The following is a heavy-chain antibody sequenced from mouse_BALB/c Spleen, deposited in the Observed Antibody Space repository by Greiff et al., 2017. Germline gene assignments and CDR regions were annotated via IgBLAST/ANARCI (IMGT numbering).Heavy chain of an antibody. CDR1: GYTFSSYW. V-gene: IGHV1-9*01. CDR2: ILPGSGST. Sequence: VQLQQSGAELMKPGASVKISCKATGYTFSSYWIEWVKQRPGHGLEWIGEILPGSGSTNYNEKFKGKATFTADTSSNTAYMQLSSLTSEDSAVYYCARKAYYGNPHYAMDYWGQGTSVTVSS. D-gene: IGHD2-10*01. CDR3: ARKAYYGNPHYAMDY. J-gene: IGHJ4*01.